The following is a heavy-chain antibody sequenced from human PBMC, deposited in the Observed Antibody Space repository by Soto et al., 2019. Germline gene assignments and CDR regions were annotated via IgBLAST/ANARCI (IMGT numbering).Heavy chain of an antibody. CDR2: ISSSSSYI. D-gene: IGHD2-21*01. V-gene: IGHV3-21*01. Sequence: GGSLRLSCAASGFTFSSYSMNWVRQAPGKGLEWVSSISSSSSYIYYADSVKGRFTISRDNAKNSLYLQMNSLRAEDTAVYYCARVPSTASYCGGDCYFIPWGQGTLVTVSS. CDR3: ARVPSTASYCGGDCYFIP. J-gene: IGHJ5*02. CDR1: GFTFSSYS.